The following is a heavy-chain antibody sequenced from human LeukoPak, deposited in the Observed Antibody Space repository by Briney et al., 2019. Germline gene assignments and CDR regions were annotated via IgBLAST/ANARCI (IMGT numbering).Heavy chain of an antibody. D-gene: IGHD6-19*01. V-gene: IGHV3-48*04. CDR2: ISSSSSTI. Sequence: GGSLRLSCAASGVTFSSYSMNWVRQAPGKGLEWVSYISSSSSTIYYADSVKGRFTISRDNAKNSLYLQMNSLRAEDTAVYYCARDRWGIAVAGFHWFDPWGQGTLVTVSS. CDR3: ARDRWGIAVAGFHWFDP. CDR1: GVTFSSYS. J-gene: IGHJ5*02.